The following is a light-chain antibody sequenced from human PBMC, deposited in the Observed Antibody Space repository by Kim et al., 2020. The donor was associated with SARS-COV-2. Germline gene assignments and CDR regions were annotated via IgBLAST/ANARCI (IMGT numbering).Light chain of an antibody. Sequence: QVVLTQSPSASASLGASVKLTCTLSSGHSSYAIAWHQQQPEKGPRYLMKLNSDGSHTKGDGIPDRFSGSSSGAERYLTISSLQSEDEADYYCQTWGTGFRVFGGGTQLTVL. J-gene: IGLJ3*02. CDR2: LNSDGSH. CDR1: SGHSSYA. V-gene: IGLV4-69*01. CDR3: QTWGTGFRV.